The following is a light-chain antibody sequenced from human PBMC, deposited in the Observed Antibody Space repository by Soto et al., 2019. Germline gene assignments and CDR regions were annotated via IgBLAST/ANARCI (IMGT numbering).Light chain of an antibody. J-gene: IGKJ5*01. CDR2: LGS. Sequence: DIVMTQSPLSLPVTPGEPASISCRSSQSLLHSNGYNYLDWYLQKPGQSPQILIYLGSNRASGVPDRFSGSGSGTDFTLKISRVEAEDVGVYYCMQALQTTITFGQGTRLEIK. V-gene: IGKV2-28*01. CDR3: MQALQTTIT. CDR1: QSLLHSNGYNY.